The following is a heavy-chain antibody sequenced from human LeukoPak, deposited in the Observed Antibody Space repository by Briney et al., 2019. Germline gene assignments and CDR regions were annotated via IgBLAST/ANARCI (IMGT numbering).Heavy chain of an antibody. D-gene: IGHD3-22*01. V-gene: IGHV3-23*01. CDR2: ISGSGGST. CDR3: AKDMSYYDKAPNWFDP. CDR1: GFTFSSYA. J-gene: IGHJ5*02. Sequence: GGSLRLSCAASGFTFSSYAMSWVRQAPGKELEWVSAISGSGGSTYYADSVKGRFTISRDNSKNTLYLQMNSLRAEDTAVYYCAKDMSYYDKAPNWFDPWGQGTLVTVSS.